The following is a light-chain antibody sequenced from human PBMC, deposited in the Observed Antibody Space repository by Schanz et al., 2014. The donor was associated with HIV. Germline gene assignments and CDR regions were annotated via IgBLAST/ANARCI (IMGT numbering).Light chain of an antibody. CDR2: GDN. J-gene: IGLJ2*01. Sequence: QSVLTQPPSTSETPGQRVSISCSGSTSNIGSNTVTWYQQLPGTAPKLLIFGDNHRPSGVPDRVSASKSGTSASLAISGLRSEDEADYFCASWDDSLRVVFGGGTKLTVL. CDR3: ASWDDSLRVV. V-gene: IGLV1-44*01. CDR1: TSNIGSNT.